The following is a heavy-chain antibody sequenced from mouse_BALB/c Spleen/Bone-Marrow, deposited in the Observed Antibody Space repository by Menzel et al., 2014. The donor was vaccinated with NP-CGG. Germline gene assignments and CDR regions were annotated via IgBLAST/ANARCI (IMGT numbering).Heavy chain of an antibody. CDR2: ISSGSSTV. CDR3: ARSGSSSGYFDY. V-gene: IGHV5-17*02. D-gene: IGHD1-1*01. Sequence: DVKLVESGGGLVQPGGSRKLSCAASGFTFSSFGMHWVRQAPEKGLEWVAYISSGSSTVYYADKVMGRFTISRDNPKNTLLLQMTSLRSEDTAMYYCARSGSSSGYFDYWGQGTTLTVSS. J-gene: IGHJ2*01. CDR1: GFTFSSFG.